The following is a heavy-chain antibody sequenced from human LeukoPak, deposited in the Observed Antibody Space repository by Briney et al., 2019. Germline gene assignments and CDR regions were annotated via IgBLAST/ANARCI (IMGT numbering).Heavy chain of an antibody. CDR3: ARAPLRYYYDSSGYSDY. CDR1: GFTFSDHY. D-gene: IGHD3-22*01. J-gene: IGHJ4*02. CDR2: VRNKANSYTT. Sequence: GGSLRLSCAASGFTFSDHYMDWVRQASGKGLEWVGRVRNKANSYTTEYAASVKGRFTISRDDSRNSLYLQMNSLKIEDTAVYYCARAPLRYYYDSSGYSDYWGQGTLVTVSS. V-gene: IGHV3-72*01.